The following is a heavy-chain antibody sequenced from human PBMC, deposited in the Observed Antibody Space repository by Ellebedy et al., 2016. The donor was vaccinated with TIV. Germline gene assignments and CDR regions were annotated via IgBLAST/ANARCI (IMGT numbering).Heavy chain of an antibody. J-gene: IGHJ6*02. CDR1: GYTFTSFG. Sequence: ASVKVSXKASGYTFTSFGLNWVRQAPGQGLEWMGRITAYDGDTNYSQKVQDRVTMTTDTSTSTAYLELRSLRSDDTAIYYFAKDDFWGCLYGLDVWGQGTTVTVTS. D-gene: IGHD3-3*01. CDR2: ITAYDGDT. CDR3: AKDDFWGCLYGLDV. V-gene: IGHV1-18*04.